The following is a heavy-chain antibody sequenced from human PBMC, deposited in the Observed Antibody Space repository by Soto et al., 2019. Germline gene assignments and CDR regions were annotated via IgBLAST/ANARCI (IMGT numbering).Heavy chain of an antibody. CDR3: ARESEDLTSNFDY. CDR2: ISSTTNYI. V-gene: IGHV3-21*06. CDR1: GFTFTMYS. Sequence: PGGSLRISCAASGFTFTMYSMNWVRHAPGKGLEWVSSISSTTNYIYYGDSMKGRFTISRDNAKNSLYLEMNSLRAEDTAVYYCARESEDLTSNFDYWGQGTLVTVSS. J-gene: IGHJ4*02.